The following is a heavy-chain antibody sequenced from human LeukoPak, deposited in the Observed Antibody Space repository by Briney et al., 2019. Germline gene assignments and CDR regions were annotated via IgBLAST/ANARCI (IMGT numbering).Heavy chain of an antibody. CDR3: ARGRGVINNYYYYYGMDV. D-gene: IGHD3-10*01. V-gene: IGHV1-8*01. Sequence: GASVKVSCKASGYTFTSYDINWVRQATGQGLEWMGWMNPNSGNTGYAQKFQGRVTMTRNTSISTAYMELSSLRSEDTAVYYCARGRGVINNYYYYYGMDVWGQGTTVTVSS. J-gene: IGHJ6*02. CDR1: GYTFTSYD. CDR2: MNPNSGNT.